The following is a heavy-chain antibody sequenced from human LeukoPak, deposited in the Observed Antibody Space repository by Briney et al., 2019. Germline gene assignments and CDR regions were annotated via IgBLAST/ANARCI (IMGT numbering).Heavy chain of an antibody. V-gene: IGHV4-4*07. CDR3: ARDGQGSRPMDY. D-gene: IGHD1-26*01. CDR1: GGSISSYF. J-gene: IGHJ4*02. CDR2: IYTSGST. Sequence: SETLSLTCTVSGGSISSYFWSWIRQPAGKGLEWIGRIYTSGSTNYNPSLTSRVTMSEDTSKNQFSLNLSSVTAADTAFYYCARDGQGSRPMDYWGQGTLVTVSS.